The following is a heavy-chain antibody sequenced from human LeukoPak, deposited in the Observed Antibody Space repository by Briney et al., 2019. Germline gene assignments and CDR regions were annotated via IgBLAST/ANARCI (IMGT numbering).Heavy chain of an antibody. CDR2: ISSSSSYI. CDR1: GFTFSSYS. J-gene: IGHJ4*02. V-gene: IGHV3-21*01. Sequence: GGSLRLSCAASGFTFSSYSMNWVRQAPGKGLEWVSSISSSSSYIYYADSVKGRFTISRDNAKNSLYLQMNSLRAGDTAVYYCARDSEYCSSTSCYLVWDYWGQGTLVTVSS. D-gene: IGHD2-2*01. CDR3: ARDSEYCSSTSCYLVWDY.